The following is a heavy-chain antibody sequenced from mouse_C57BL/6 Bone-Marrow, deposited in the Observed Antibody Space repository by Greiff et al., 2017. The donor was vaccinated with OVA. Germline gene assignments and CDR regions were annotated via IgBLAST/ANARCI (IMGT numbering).Heavy chain of an antibody. CDR2: IDPSDSYT. CDR1: GYTFTSYW. D-gene: IGHD2-4*01. J-gene: IGHJ2*01. Sequence: QVQLKQPGAELVKPGASVKLSCKASGYTFTSYWMQWVKQRPGQGLEWIGEIDPSDSYTNYNQKFKGKATLTVDTSSSTAYMQLSSLKSEDSAVYYCARSDYDEGYFDYWGQGTTLTVSS. CDR3: ARSDYDEGYFDY. V-gene: IGHV1-50*01.